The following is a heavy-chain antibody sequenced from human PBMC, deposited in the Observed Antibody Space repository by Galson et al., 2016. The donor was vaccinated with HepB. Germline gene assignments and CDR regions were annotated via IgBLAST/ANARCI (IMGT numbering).Heavy chain of an antibody. CDR1: GYIFTSYH. Sequence: SVKVSCKASGYIFTSYHIDWVRQAPGQGLEWMGIVNPNDGSTNYAQRFQGRVIMTRDTSTTTVYMELTILTSEDTAVYYCARHRPNYGDHGDYWGQGTLVIVSS. J-gene: IGHJ4*02. CDR2: VNPNDGST. V-gene: IGHV1-46*01. CDR3: ARHRPNYGDHGDY. D-gene: IGHD4-17*01.